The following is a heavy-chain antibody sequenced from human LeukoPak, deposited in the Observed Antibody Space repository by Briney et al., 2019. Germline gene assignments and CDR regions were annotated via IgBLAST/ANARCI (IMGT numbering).Heavy chain of an antibody. D-gene: IGHD3-10*01. Sequence: GGSLRLSCVASGFTFSAYYISWIRQAPGQGLEWVSYISLTGDTIYYADSVKGRFTISRDNAKNSLYLQMNSLRAEDTAVYYCAKMVRGPRATHNAFDIWGQGTLVTVSS. CDR1: GFTFSAYY. V-gene: IGHV3-11*01. CDR3: AKMVRGPRATHNAFDI. CDR2: ISLTGDTI. J-gene: IGHJ3*02.